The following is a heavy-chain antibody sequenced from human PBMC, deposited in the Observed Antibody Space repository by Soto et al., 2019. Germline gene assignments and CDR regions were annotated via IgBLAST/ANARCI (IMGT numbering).Heavy chain of an antibody. J-gene: IGHJ4*02. CDR2: VNPSGGNT. Sequence: QVQVVQSGTEVKKPGASVKISCKASGYSFTAYFMHWVRQAPGQGLEWMGIVNPSGGNTNYAQKFQGRVTITWDTSTSTVYMELSSLTSDDTAVYYCARAPYSSSSLVFDYWGQGTLVTVSS. V-gene: IGHV1-46*01. CDR3: ARAPYSSSSLVFDY. D-gene: IGHD6-6*01. CDR1: GYSFTAYF.